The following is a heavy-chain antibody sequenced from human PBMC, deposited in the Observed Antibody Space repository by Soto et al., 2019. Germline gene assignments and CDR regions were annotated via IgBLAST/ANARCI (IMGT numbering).Heavy chain of an antibody. Sequence: RGESLKISCKASGYNFTSYCIAWVRQMPWKGLEWMRIIYPGDSDTRYSPSFQGQVTLSADKSISTAYLQWSSLKASDTAMYYCARRLYYYDSSGHGYDFDNWGQGTLVTVSS. D-gene: IGHD3-22*01. V-gene: IGHV5-51*01. CDR3: ARRLYYYDSSGHGYDFDN. CDR2: IYPGDSDT. J-gene: IGHJ4*02. CDR1: GYNFTSYC.